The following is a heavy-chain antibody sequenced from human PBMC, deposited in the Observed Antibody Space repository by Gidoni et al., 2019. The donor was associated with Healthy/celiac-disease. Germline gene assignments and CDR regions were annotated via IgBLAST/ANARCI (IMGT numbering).Heavy chain of an antibody. D-gene: IGHD3-10*01. CDR1: GGSISSGGYY. CDR3: ARGWGSGSYYNADYYFDY. J-gene: IGHJ4*02. V-gene: IGHV4-31*03. Sequence: QVQLQESGPGLVKPSQTLSLTCTVSGGSISSGGYYWRWIRQHPGKGLEWIGSIYYSGSTSHNPSLKGRVTISVDTSKNQFSLKLSSVTAADTAVYYCARGWGSGSYYNADYYFDYWGQGTLVTVSS. CDR2: IYYSGST.